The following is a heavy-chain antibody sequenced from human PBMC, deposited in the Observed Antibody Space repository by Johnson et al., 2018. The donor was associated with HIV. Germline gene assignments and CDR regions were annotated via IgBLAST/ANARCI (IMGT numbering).Heavy chain of an antibody. V-gene: IGHV3-30-3*01. J-gene: IGHJ3*02. CDR1: GFTFGSYT. Sequence: QVQLVESGGGVVQPGRSLRLSCAASGFTFGSYTMHWVRQAPGKGLEWVAVISYDGSNKYYADSVKGRFTISRDNSKNTLYLQMNSLRAEDTAVYYCIGVYAHDAFDIWGQGTMVTVSS. D-gene: IGHD2-8*01. CDR2: ISYDGSNK. CDR3: IGVYAHDAFDI.